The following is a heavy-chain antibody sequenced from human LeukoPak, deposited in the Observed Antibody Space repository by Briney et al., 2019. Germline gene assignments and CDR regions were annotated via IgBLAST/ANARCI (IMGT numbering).Heavy chain of an antibody. Sequence: ASLKVSCKASGYTFTSYYMHWVRQAPGQRLEWMGIINPSGGSTSYAQKFQGRVTMTRDTSTSTVYMDLSSLRSEDTAVYYCARVTGVSSWYGVNWFDAWGQGTLVTVSS. V-gene: IGHV1-46*01. CDR2: INPSGGST. CDR3: ARVTGVSSWYGVNWFDA. D-gene: IGHD6-13*01. J-gene: IGHJ5*02. CDR1: GYTFTSYY.